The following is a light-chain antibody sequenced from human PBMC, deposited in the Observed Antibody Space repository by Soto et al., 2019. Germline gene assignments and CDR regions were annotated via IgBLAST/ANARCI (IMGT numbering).Light chain of an antibody. CDR3: QQRSNWPPV. Sequence: EIVLTQSPATLSLSPGERATLSCGASQSVSSYLAWYQQKPGQAPRLLIYDASNRATGIPARFSGSGSGTDFTLTISSLEPEDFAVYYCQQRSNWPPVFGPGTKVDI. J-gene: IGKJ3*01. CDR2: DAS. V-gene: IGKV3-11*01. CDR1: QSVSSY.